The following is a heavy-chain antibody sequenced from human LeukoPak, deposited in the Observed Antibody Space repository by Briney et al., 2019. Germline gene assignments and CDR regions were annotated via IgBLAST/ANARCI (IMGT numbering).Heavy chain of an antibody. J-gene: IGHJ4*02. V-gene: IGHV1-18*01. D-gene: IGHD3-22*01. CDR1: GYTFTSYS. Sequence: ASVKVSCKASGYTFTSYSISWVRQALGQGLEWMGWISAYNGNTDYAQKLQDRVTMTTDTSTSTAYMELRSLRSDDTAVFYCARGYLSYSSTGYYDFWGQGTLVTVSS. CDR3: ARGYLSYSSTGYYDF. CDR2: ISAYNGNT.